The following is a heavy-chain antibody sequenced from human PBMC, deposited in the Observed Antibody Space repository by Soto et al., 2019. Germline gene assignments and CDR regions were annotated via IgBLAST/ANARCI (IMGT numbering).Heavy chain of an antibody. J-gene: IGHJ4*02. CDR1: GFTFSSYA. V-gene: IGHV3-30-3*01. CDR3: ARGSITIFGVVIDETPFDY. D-gene: IGHD3-3*01. Sequence: GGSLRLSCAASGFTFSSYAMHWVRQAPGKGLEWVAVISYDGSNKYYADSVKGRFTISRDNSKNTPYLQMNSLRAEDTAVYYCARGSITIFGVVIDETPFDYWGQGTLVTVSS. CDR2: ISYDGSNK.